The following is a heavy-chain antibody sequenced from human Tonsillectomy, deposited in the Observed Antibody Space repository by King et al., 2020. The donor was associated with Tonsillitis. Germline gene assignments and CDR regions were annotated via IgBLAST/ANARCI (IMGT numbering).Heavy chain of an antibody. Sequence: LQLQESGPGLVKPSETLSLTCTVSGGSISRSSYYWGWIRQPPGKGLEWIGSIYYSGSTYYNPSLKSRVIISVDPSKNQFSLKLSSVTAADTAVYYFARHLTPGLLVRAVFGGMDVWGRGTTVTVSS. CDR3: ARHLTPGLLVRAVFGGMDV. D-gene: IGHD3-10*01. J-gene: IGHJ6*02. CDR2: IYYSGST. CDR1: GGSISRSSYY. V-gene: IGHV4-39*01.